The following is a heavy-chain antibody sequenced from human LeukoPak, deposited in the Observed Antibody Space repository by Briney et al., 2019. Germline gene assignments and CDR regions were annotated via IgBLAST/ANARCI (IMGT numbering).Heavy chain of an antibody. D-gene: IGHD6-13*01. CDR2: IWYDGSYK. CDR1: GFTFSSYA. V-gene: IGHV3-30*02. CDR3: AKDLSYSSSWSELDY. Sequence: PGGSLRLSCAASGFTFSSYAMSWVRQAPGKGLEWVAFIWYDGSYKYYADSVKGRFSISRDNSKNTLYLQMNSLRAEDTAVFYCAKDLSYSSSWSELDYWGQGTLVTVAS. J-gene: IGHJ4*02.